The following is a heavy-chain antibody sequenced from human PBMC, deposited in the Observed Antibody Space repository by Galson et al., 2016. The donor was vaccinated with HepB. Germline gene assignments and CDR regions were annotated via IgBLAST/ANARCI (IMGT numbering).Heavy chain of an antibody. CDR3: AGQWLAPFDL. Sequence: SLRLSCAASGVIFSKYAMHWVRQAPGQGLEWVAVIGYDGSHKYYAESVKGRFIISRDNSKNTLHLQMNGLRPEDTAVYYCAGQWLAPFDLWGRGTLVTVSS. J-gene: IGHJ2*01. CDR1: GVIFSKYA. CDR2: IGYDGSHK. V-gene: IGHV3-30*03. D-gene: IGHD6-19*01.